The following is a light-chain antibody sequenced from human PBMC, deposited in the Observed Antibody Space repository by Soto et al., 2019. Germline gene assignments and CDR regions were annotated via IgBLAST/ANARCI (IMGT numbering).Light chain of an antibody. Sequence: EIVMTQSPATLSVSPGERATLSCRASQSISSNLAWYQQKPGQAPRLLIFGASTRAPGVPDRFSGSGSGTEFTLTISSLQSEDSAVYYCQQYISWPSWTFGQGTKVEIK. J-gene: IGKJ1*01. CDR3: QQYISWPSWT. V-gene: IGKV3-15*01. CDR2: GAS. CDR1: QSISSN.